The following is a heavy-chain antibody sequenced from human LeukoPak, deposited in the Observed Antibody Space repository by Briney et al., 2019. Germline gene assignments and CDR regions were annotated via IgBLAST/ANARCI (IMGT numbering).Heavy chain of an antibody. D-gene: IGHD3-10*01. CDR3: ARDSEQSSHGWFALFDY. V-gene: IGHV3-33*01. Sequence: GGSLRLSCAASGFTFSSYGMHWVRQAPGKGLEWVAVIWYDGSNKYYADSVKGRFTISRDNSKNTLYLQMNSLRAEDTAVYYCARDSEQSSHGWFALFDYWGQGTLVTVSS. CDR1: GFTFSSYG. CDR2: IWYDGSNK. J-gene: IGHJ4*02.